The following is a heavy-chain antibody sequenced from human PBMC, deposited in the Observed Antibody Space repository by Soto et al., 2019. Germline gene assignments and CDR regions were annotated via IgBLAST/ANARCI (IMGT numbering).Heavy chain of an antibody. D-gene: IGHD3-22*01. CDR3: ARGLYYYDKIGNSGI. CDR2: MNHSGDT. CDR1: GGSFSGCY. V-gene: IGHV4-34*01. Sequence: SETLSLTCAVYGGSFSGCYWTWIRQPPGKGLEWIGEMNHSGDTNYNPSLKSRVTISFDTSKQEFSLKVTSVTAADTAVYYCARGLYYYDKIGNSGIWGQGTLVTVSS. J-gene: IGHJ4*02.